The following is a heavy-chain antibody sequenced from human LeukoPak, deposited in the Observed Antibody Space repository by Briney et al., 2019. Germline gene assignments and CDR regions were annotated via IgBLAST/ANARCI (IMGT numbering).Heavy chain of an antibody. V-gene: IGHV3-15*01. Sequence: GGALRHSCVASGFTLSNAWMSWVRPAPGKGLEWVGRFKSKTDGGTTDYAAPAKGRFTNSIDDSKNTLYLQMNSLKTEDTAVYYCTTDPRLLGGQGTLVTVSS. CDR2: FKSKTDGGTT. CDR1: GFTLSNAW. D-gene: IGHD3-10*01. CDR3: TTDPRLL. J-gene: IGHJ4*02.